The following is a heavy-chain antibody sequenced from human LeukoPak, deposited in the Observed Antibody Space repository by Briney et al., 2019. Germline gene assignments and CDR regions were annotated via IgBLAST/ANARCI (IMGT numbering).Heavy chain of an antibody. CDR2: ISSSSSYI. CDR1: GFTFSSYS. V-gene: IGHV3-21*01. CDR3: ARVGRRDIVVVPAAIRGGIDY. Sequence: PGGSLRLFCAASGFTFSSYSMNWVRQAPGKGLEWVSSISSSSSYIYYADSVKGRFTISRDNAKNSLYLQMNSLRAEDTAVYYCARVGRRDIVVVPAAIRGGIDYWGQGTLVTVSS. D-gene: IGHD2-2*02. J-gene: IGHJ4*02.